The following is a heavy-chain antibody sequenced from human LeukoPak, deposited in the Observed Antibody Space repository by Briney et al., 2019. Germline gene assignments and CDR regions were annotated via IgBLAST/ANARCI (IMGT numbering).Heavy chain of an antibody. CDR2: IDKKDKGYATAT. J-gene: IGHJ5*02. V-gene: IGHV3-73*01. D-gene: IGHD1-26*01. CDR3: TRDSGTYNWFDP. Sequence: GGSLKLSCAASGFTFSGSAIHWVRQSSGKGLEWVGQIDKKDKGYATATAYAASVRGRFTISRDDSINTAYLQMKSLKTEDTALYYCTRDSGTYNWFDPWGQGTLVTVSS. CDR1: GFTFSGSA.